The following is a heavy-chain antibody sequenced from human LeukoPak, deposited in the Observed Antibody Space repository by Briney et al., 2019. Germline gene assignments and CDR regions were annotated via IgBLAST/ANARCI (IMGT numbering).Heavy chain of an antibody. CDR2: IYYSGST. Sequence: SETLSLTCTVSGGSISSYYWSWIRQPPGKGLEWIGYIYYSGSTNYNPSLKSRVSISVDTSKNQFSLKLSSVTAADTAVYYCARRGAVAGTLDYWGQGTLVTVSS. V-gene: IGHV4-59*01. CDR3: ARRGAVAGTLDY. CDR1: GGSISSYY. J-gene: IGHJ4*02. D-gene: IGHD6-19*01.